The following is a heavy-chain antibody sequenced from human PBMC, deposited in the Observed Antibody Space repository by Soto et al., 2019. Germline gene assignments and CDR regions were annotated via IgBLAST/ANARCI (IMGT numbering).Heavy chain of an antibody. CDR2: ISSSSSYI. V-gene: IGHV3-21*01. Sequence: PGGSLRLSCAASGFTFSSYSMNWVRQAPGKGLEWVSSISSSSSYIYYADSVKGRFTISRDNAKNSLYLQMNSLRAEDTAVYYCARDFPSDSSSWYPFDYWGQGTLVTVSS. CDR3: ARDFPSDSSSWYPFDY. D-gene: IGHD6-13*01. CDR1: GFTFSSYS. J-gene: IGHJ4*02.